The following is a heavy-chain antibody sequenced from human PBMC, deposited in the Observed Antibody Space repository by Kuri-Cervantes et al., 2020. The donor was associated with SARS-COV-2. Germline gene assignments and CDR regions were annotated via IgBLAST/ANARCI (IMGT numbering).Heavy chain of an antibody. Sequence: ASVKVTFKASGNAFTGEYIHWVRQPPGQGLVWMGWINPNSGGTNYAQKFQGWVTMTRDTSISTAYMEVSRLTSEDTAVYYCARGARITIFGVVIRGRENPCFGHWGQGTLVTVSS. CDR3: ARGARITIFGVVIRGRENPCFGH. CDR1: GNAFTGEY. V-gene: IGHV1-2*04. J-gene: IGHJ5*02. CDR2: INPNSGGT. D-gene: IGHD3-3*01.